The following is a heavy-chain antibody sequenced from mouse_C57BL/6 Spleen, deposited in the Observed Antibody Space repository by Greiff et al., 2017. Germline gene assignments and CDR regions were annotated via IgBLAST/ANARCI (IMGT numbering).Heavy chain of an antibody. J-gene: IGHJ2*01. Sequence: EVHLVESGGGLVQPGGSLSLSCAASGFTFTDYYMSWVRPPPGKALEWLGFIRNKANGYTTEYSASVKGRFTISRDNSQSILYLQMNALRAEDSATYYCARYQYDYGYFDYWGQGTTLTVSS. V-gene: IGHV7-3*01. CDR1: GFTFTDYY. CDR3: ARYQYDYGYFDY. CDR2: IRNKANGYTT. D-gene: IGHD2-4*01.